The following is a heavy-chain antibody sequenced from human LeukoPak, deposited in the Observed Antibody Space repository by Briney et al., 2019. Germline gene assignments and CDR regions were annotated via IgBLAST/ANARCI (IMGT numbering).Heavy chain of an antibody. CDR1: GGSISSYY. V-gene: IGHV4-4*09. J-gene: IGHJ5*02. Sequence: PSETLSLTCTVSGGSISSYYWSWIRQPPGKGLEWIGYIYTSGSTNYNPSLKSRVTISVDTSKNQFSLKLSSVTAADTAVYYCARLGADTGNWFDPWGQGTLVAVSS. CDR3: ARLGADTGNWFDP. CDR2: IYTSGST. D-gene: IGHD5-18*01.